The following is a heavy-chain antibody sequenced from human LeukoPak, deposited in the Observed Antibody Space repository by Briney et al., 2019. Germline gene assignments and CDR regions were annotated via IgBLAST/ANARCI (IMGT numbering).Heavy chain of an antibody. CDR1: GFTFTGSA. V-gene: IGHV3-73*01. D-gene: IGHD5-18*01. Sequence: GGSLRLSCAASGFTFTGSAMHWVRQASGKGLEWVCHIRSKANSYATAYAASVNGRFTISRDDSRNTAYLQMNSLKTEDTAVYFCTTNGYTYGFPFDNWGQGTLVTVSS. J-gene: IGHJ4*02. CDR2: IRSKANSYAT. CDR3: TTNGYTYGFPFDN.